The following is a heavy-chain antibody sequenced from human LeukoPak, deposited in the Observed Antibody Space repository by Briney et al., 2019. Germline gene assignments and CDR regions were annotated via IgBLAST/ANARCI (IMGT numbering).Heavy chain of an antibody. CDR3: EKDLLWGAMAAHGAFDS. CDR1: GFTVSSYG. J-gene: IGHJ4*02. V-gene: IGHV3-30*02. CDR2: IRYDRSNK. Sequence: GGSLRLSCAASGFTVSSYGMHWVRQAPGKGLEWVAFIRYDRSNKHYADSVQGRFTISRDNSKNTLYLQMNSLSPEAAAVYSCEKDLLWGAMAAHGAFDSWGQGTLVSVSS. D-gene: IGHD6-6*01.